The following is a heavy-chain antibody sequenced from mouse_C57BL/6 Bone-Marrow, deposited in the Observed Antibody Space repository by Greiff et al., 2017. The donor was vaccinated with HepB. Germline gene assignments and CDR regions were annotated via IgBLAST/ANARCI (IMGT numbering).Heavy chain of an antibody. D-gene: IGHD1-1*01. CDR1: GYTFTSYD. Sequence: VQLQQSGPELVKPGASVKLSCKASGYTFTSYDINWVKQRPGQGLEWIGWIYPRDGSTKYNEKFKGKATLTVDTSSSTAYMELHSLTSEDSAVYFCARIGYYDGSSHWYFDVWGTGTTVTVSS. J-gene: IGHJ1*03. CDR2: IYPRDGST. CDR3: ARIGYYDGSSHWYFDV. V-gene: IGHV1-85*01.